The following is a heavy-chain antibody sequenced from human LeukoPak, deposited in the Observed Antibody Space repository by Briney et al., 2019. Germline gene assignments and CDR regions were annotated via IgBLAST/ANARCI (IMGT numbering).Heavy chain of an antibody. CDR2: INPNSGVT. D-gene: IGHD2-15*01. CDR3: ARDWWGPHIREAANCFDP. V-gene: IGHV1-2*02. Sequence: ASVKVSYKASGYTFTGYYMNCGRQAPGQGLEWMGWINPNSGVTNSAQKFQGRVTMTRDTSISTSYMELSSLKSAATAVYYCARDWWGPHIREAANCFDPWGQGTLVTVSS. J-gene: IGHJ5*02. CDR1: GYTFTGYY.